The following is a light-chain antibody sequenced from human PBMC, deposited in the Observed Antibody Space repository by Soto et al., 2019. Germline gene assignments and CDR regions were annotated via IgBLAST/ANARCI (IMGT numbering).Light chain of an antibody. J-gene: IGKJ1*01. CDR1: QTVSTY. V-gene: IGKV1-39*01. CDR2: ATS. CDR3: QQTYTTPRT. Sequence: DTQMTQSPSSLSASGGDRISITCRASQTVSTYLNWYQQKPGKAPTLLISATSTLQSGVPSRFSGSGSGTEFTLTITSLQPEDFAPYYCQQTYTTPRTFGQGTKVAIK.